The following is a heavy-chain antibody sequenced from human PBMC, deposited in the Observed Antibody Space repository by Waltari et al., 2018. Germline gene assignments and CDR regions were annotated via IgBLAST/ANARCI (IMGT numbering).Heavy chain of an antibody. CDR1: GGSISSGSYY. J-gene: IGHJ4*02. CDR2: IFTRGST. Sequence: QVQLQESGPGLVKPSQTLSLTCTVSGGSISSGSYYWRWIRQPAGKGLEWIGYIFTRGSTNYNPSLKSRVTIAVDTSKNQFSLKLSSVTAADTAVYYCARGSSGFFDYWGQGTLVTVSS. V-gene: IGHV4-61*09. D-gene: IGHD6-19*01. CDR3: ARGSSGFFDY.